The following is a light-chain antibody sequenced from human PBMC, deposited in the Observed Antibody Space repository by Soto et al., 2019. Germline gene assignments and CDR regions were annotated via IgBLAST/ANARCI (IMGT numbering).Light chain of an antibody. CDR3: SSNAGSNTL. J-gene: IGLJ2*01. CDR2: EVS. CDR1: SSDVGGYNY. Sequence: QSALTQPPSASGSPGQSVTITCTGTSSDVGGYNYVSWYQQHPGKAPKVMIFEVSKRPSGVPDRFSGSKSGNTASLTVSGLQAEDEADYYCSSNAGSNTLFGGGTKLTVL. V-gene: IGLV2-8*01.